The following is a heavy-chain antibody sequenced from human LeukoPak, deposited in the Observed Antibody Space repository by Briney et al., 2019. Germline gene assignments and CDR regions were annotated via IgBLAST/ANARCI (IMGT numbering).Heavy chain of an antibody. CDR1: GFTFDDYA. Sequence: GRSLRLCCAASGFTFDDYAMHWVRQAPGKGLEWVSGISWNSGSIGYADSVKGRFTISRDNAENSLYLQMNSLRAEDTALYYCAKEDGSGSYYPYYFDYWGQGTLVTVSS. CDR2: ISWNSGSI. CDR3: AKEDGSGSYYPYYFDY. V-gene: IGHV3-9*01. J-gene: IGHJ4*02. D-gene: IGHD3-10*01.